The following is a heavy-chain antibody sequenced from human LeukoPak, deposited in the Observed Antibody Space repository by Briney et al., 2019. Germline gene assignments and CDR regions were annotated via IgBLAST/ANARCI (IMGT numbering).Heavy chain of an antibody. CDR2: ISAYNGNT. V-gene: IGHV1-18*01. D-gene: IGHD6-19*01. Sequence: ASVKVSCKASGYTFTSYGISWVRQAPGQGLEWMGWISAYNGNTKYSQKFQGRVTITRDTSASTAYMELSSLRSEDTAVYYCARRKVAGRFDAFDIWGQGTMVTVSS. CDR3: ARRKVAGRFDAFDI. CDR1: GYTFTSYG. J-gene: IGHJ3*02.